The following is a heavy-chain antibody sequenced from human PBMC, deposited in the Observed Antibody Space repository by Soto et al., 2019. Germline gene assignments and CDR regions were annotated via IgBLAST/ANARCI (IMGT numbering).Heavy chain of an antibody. CDR1: GFTFSSYA. J-gene: IGHJ4*02. Sequence: GGSLRLCCAASGFTFSSYAMSWVRQAPGKGLEWVSAISGSGGSTYYADSVKGRFTISRDNSKNTLYLQMNSLRAEDTAVYYCAKENGYSSSRFEFDYWGQGTLVTVSS. CDR2: ISGSGGST. V-gene: IGHV3-23*01. CDR3: AKENGYSSSRFEFDY. D-gene: IGHD6-13*01.